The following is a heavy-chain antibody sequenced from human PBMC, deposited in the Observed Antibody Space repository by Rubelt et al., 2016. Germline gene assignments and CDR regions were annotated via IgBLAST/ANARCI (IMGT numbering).Heavy chain of an antibody. CDR3: AREVDFWSGSPAYYYYMDV. Sequence: QLQLQESGPGLVKPSETLSLTCTVSGGSISSGGYYWSWIRQHPGKGLEWIGYIYYSGSTYYNPSLKGRVSISVDTSKNQFALKLSSVTAADTAVYYCAREVDFWSGSPAYYYYMDVWGKGTTVTVSS. V-gene: IGHV4-31*03. CDR2: IYYSGST. D-gene: IGHD3-3*01. CDR1: GGSISSGGYY. J-gene: IGHJ6*03.